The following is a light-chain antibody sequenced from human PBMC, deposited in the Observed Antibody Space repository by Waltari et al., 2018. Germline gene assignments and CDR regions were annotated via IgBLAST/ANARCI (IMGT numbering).Light chain of an antibody. Sequence: QSVLTQPPSASGTPGQRVPISCSGSSSNTGSNTVNWYQQLPGTAPKLLIYSNNQRPSGVPDRFSGSKSGTSASLAISGLQSEDEADYYCAAWDDSLKTVIFGGGTKLTVL. J-gene: IGLJ2*01. CDR1: SSNTGSNT. CDR3: AAWDDSLKTVI. CDR2: SNN. V-gene: IGLV1-44*01.